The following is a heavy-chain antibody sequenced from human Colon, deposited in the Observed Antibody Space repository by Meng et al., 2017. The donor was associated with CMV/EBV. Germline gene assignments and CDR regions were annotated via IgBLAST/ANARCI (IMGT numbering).Heavy chain of an antibody. CDR2: IYPGDSDT. Sequence: GGSLRLSCKGSGYSFTSYWIGWVRQMPGKGLEWMGIIYPGDSDTRYSPSFQGQVTISADKSISTAYLQWSSLKASDTAIFYCARAVARYNGNSRLGALDVWGQGTMVTVSS. V-gene: IGHV5-51*01. CDR3: ARAVARYNGNSRLGALDV. D-gene: IGHD4-23*01. J-gene: IGHJ3*01. CDR1: GYSFTSYW.